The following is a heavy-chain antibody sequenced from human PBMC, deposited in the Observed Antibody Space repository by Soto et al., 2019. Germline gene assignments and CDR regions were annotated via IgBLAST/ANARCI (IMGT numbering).Heavy chain of an antibody. Sequence: SETLSLTCTVSGGSISSYYWSWIRQPPGKGLEWIGYIYYSGSTNYNPSLKSRVTISVDTSKNQFSLKLSSVTAADTSVYYCARDNGIAGSFDPWGQGTLVTVSS. D-gene: IGHD6-13*01. J-gene: IGHJ5*02. CDR2: IYYSGST. CDR3: ARDNGIAGSFDP. CDR1: GGSISSYY. V-gene: IGHV4-59*01.